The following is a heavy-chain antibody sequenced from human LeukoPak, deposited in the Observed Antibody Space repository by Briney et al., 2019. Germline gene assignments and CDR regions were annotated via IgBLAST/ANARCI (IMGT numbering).Heavy chain of an antibody. CDR3: ARDSSGWYYFDY. D-gene: IGHD6-19*01. V-gene: IGHV3-48*03. J-gene: IGHJ4*02. CDR2: ISRSSGSSI. Sequence: GGSLRLSCAASGFTFSNYEMNWVRQAPGKGLEWVSYISRSSGSSIYYADSVKGRFTISRDNAKNSLYLQMNSLRAEDTAVYYCARDSSGWYYFDYWGQGILVTVSS. CDR1: GFTFSNYE.